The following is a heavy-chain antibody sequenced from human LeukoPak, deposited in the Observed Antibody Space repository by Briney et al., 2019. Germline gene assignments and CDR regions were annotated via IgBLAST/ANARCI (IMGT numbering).Heavy chain of an antibody. D-gene: IGHD6-19*01. Sequence: ASVKVSCTASGYTFTGYFMHWVRQAPGQGLEWMGWINPYSGDTEYAQKFRGRVTMTRDTSMSTAYMELSSLKPDDTAVYYCARDSCGGGGCHYWYFDLWGRGTLVTVSS. V-gene: IGHV1-2*02. CDR1: GYTFTGYF. J-gene: IGHJ2*01. CDR2: INPYSGDT. CDR3: ARDSCGGGGCHYWYFDL.